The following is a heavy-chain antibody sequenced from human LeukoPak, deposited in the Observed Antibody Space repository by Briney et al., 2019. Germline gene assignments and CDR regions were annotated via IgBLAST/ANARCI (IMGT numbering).Heavy chain of an antibody. CDR2: IRNDGTTT. CDR3: VRLYKIEGADL. V-gene: IGHV3-74*01. Sequence: GVSLRLSCAASGFTFSTYWMHWVRQTPGKGLVWVSSIRNDGTTTNYADSVKGRFTISRDNAKNTLYLQMNSLRAEDTAVYYCVRLYKIEGADLWGRGTLVTVSS. D-gene: IGHD1-14*01. CDR1: GFTFSTYW. J-gene: IGHJ2*01.